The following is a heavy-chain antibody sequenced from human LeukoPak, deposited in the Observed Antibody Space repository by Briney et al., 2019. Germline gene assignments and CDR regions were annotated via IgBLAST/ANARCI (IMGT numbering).Heavy chain of an antibody. CDR3: ARDRVNNNWFFVGDY. V-gene: IGHV3-21*01. J-gene: IGHJ4*02. CDR1: GFTFSSYT. D-gene: IGHD1-1*01. Sequence: GGSLRLSCAASGFTFSSYTMNWVRQAPGKGLEWVSSISSSNSYIYYADSVEGRFTISRDNAKNSLYLQMNSLRAEDTAVYYCARDRVNNNWFFVGDYWGQGTLVTDSS. CDR2: ISSSNSYI.